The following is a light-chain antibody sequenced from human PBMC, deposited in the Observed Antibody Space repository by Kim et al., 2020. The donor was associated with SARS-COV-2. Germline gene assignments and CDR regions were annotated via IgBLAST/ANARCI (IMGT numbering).Light chain of an antibody. CDR2: EVD. CDR1: SSGVGAYKF. CDR3: SSFASKNWV. Sequence: PGHSVSISSRGTSSGVGAYKFVSWFQQHPGEAPKLIIYEVDKRPSGVPDRFSGSKSGNTASLTVSGLHTEDEADYYCSSFASKNWVFGGGTQLTVL. V-gene: IGLV2-8*01. J-gene: IGLJ3*02.